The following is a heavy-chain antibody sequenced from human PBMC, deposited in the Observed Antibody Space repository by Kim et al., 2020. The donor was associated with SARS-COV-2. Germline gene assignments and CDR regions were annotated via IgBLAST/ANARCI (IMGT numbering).Heavy chain of an antibody. CDR3: ARVGPMVRGVIITSPSPNDAFDI. V-gene: IGHV4-39*07. J-gene: IGHJ3*02. Sequence: SETLSLTCTVSGGSISSSSYYWGWIRQPPGKGLEWIGSIYYSGSTYYNPSLKSRVTISVDTSKNQFSLKLSSVTAADTAVYYCARVGPMVRGVIITSPSPNDAFDISGQGTMGTVSS. CDR2: IYYSGST. D-gene: IGHD3-10*01. CDR1: GGSISSSSYY.